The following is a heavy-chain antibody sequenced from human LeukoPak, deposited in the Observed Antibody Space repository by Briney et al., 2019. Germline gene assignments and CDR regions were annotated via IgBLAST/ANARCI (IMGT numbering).Heavy chain of an antibody. CDR1: GFTFSTYA. D-gene: IGHD3-10*02. J-gene: IGHJ6*04. CDR3: AELGITMIGGV. V-gene: IGHV3-48*03. CDR2: ISSSGSTI. Sequence: GRSLRLSCAASGFTFSTYAMNWVRQAPGKGLEWVSYISSSGSTIYYADSVKGRFTISRDNAKNSLYLQMNSLRAEDTAVYYCAELGITMIGGVWGKGTTVTISS.